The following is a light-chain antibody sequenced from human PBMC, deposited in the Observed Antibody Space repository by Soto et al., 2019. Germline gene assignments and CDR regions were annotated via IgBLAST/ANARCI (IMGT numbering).Light chain of an antibody. Sequence: QSVLTQPASVSGSPGQSITISCTGTSSDVGGYNYVSWYQQHPGKAPKLMIYEVSNRPSGVSNRFSGSKSDNTASLTIPGLQAEDEADFYCSSYTSFSTYVFGTGTKVTVL. CDR3: SSYTSFSTYV. CDR2: EVS. V-gene: IGLV2-14*01. J-gene: IGLJ1*01. CDR1: SSDVGGYNY.